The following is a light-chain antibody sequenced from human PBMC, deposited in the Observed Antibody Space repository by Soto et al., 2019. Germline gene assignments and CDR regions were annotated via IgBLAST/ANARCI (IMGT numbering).Light chain of an antibody. Sequence: DIQMTQSPTSLSASVGDRVTITCRASQGIRNFVAWYQQKPGKPPKLLIYAASTLQSGVPSRFSGSGSGTHFTLTINSLQREDVATYSCQKYSSVPVFGPGTKVEI. CDR2: AAS. CDR1: QGIRNF. CDR3: QKYSSVPV. V-gene: IGKV1-27*01. J-gene: IGKJ3*01.